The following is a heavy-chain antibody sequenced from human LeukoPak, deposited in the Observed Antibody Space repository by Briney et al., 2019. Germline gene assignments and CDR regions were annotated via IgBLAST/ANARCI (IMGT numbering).Heavy chain of an antibody. Sequence: SETLSLTCAVYGGSFSGYYWSWIRQPPGKGLEWIGEINHSGSTNYNPSLKSRVTISVDTSKNQFSLKLSSVTAADTAVYYCTRCVVVPAAIRPDAFDIWGQGTMVTVSS. CDR3: TRCVVVPAAIRPDAFDI. V-gene: IGHV4-34*01. D-gene: IGHD2-2*02. CDR2: INHSGST. J-gene: IGHJ3*02. CDR1: GGSFSGYY.